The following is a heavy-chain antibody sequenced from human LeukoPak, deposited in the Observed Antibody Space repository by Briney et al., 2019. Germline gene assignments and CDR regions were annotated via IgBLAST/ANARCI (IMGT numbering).Heavy chain of an antibody. V-gene: IGHV3-23*01. Sequence: GGSLRLSCAASGFTFGSYAMTWVRQAPGKGLEWVSHISGSGGSTYHADSVKGRFTISRDNSKNTVYLQMNSLRAEDTAVYYCAKTTAGHSSGRDPGWPVDYWGQGTLVTVS. CDR1: GFTFGSYA. D-gene: IGHD6-19*01. CDR3: AKTTAGHSSGRDPGWPVDY. CDR2: ISGSGGST. J-gene: IGHJ4*02.